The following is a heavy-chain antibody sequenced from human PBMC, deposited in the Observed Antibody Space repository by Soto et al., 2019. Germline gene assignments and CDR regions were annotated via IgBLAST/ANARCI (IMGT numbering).Heavy chain of an antibody. CDR1: GFSLGTSGEG. V-gene: IGHV2-5*02. Sequence: QITLRESGPTLVKPTQTLTLTCTFSGFSLGTSGEGVGWIRQPPRKALEWLATLYWDGDKRYSPSLRSRLTISKDTSESQVLLTMTNMDAADTATYFCAHRKRTITVATYFDYWGLGSLVTVSS. J-gene: IGHJ4*02. D-gene: IGHD1-7*01. CDR2: LYWDGDK. CDR3: AHRKRTITVATYFDY.